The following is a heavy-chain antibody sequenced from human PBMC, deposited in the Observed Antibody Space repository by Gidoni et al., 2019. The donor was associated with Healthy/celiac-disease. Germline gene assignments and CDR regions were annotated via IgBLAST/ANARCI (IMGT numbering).Heavy chain of an antibody. J-gene: IGHJ4*02. V-gene: IGHV4-34*01. CDR1: GGSFRGSY. CDR3: ARGKPDTYYYDSSGYYDLGY. Sequence: QVQLQQWGAGLLKPSETLSLTCAVYGGSFRGSYWSWIRQPPGKGLEWIGEINHSGSTNYNPSLKSRVTISVDTSKNQFALKLSSVTAADTAVYYCARGKPDTYYYDSSGYYDLGYWGQGTLVTVSS. D-gene: IGHD3-22*01. CDR2: INHSGST.